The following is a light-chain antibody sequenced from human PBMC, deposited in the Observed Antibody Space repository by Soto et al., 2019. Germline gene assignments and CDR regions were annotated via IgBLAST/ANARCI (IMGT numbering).Light chain of an antibody. Sequence: DIVMTQSPLSLPVTPGEPASISCRSSQSLLHSNGYNYLDWYLQKPGQSPQLLIYLGSNRASGVXAXXSGRGSGTAFTLKISRVEAEDVGVYYCMQALQTPATFGPGTKVEIK. CDR2: LGS. V-gene: IGKV2-28*01. J-gene: IGKJ1*01. CDR3: MQALQTPAT. CDR1: QSLLHSNGYNY.